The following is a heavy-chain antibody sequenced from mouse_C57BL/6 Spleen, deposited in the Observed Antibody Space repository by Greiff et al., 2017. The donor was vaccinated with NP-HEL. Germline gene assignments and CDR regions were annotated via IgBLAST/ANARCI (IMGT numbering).Heavy chain of an antibody. CDR2: IWSGGGT. CDR1: GFSLTSYG. Sequence: QVQLQQSGPGLVQPSQCLSITCTVSGFSLTSYGVHWVRQSPGKGLEWLGVIWSGGGTDYNAALMSRLSILKDNSKSQVFFKMNRLQADDTAIYYGTNYYGRDYAMDYWGQGTSVTVSS. V-gene: IGHV2-5*01. CDR3: TNYYGRDYAMDY. J-gene: IGHJ4*01. D-gene: IGHD1-1*01.